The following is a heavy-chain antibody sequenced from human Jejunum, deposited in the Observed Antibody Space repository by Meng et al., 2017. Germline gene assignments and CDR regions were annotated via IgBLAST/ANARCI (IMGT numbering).Heavy chain of an antibody. CDR3: ATLGDSWYKGWFDP. CDR1: GFTFSRYP. Sequence: GGSLRLSCVASGFTFSRYPMHWVRQAPGRGLEWVAGLSYDGSNTKYADSVRGRVTISRDNSKNTVYLQMNSLRSEDTAVYYCATLGDSWYKGWFDPWGQGTPVTVSS. CDR2: LSYDGSNT. V-gene: IGHV3-30*17. J-gene: IGHJ5*02. D-gene: IGHD6-13*01.